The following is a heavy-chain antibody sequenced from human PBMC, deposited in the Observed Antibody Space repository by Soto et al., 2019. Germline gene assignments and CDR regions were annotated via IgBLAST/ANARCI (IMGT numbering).Heavy chain of an antibody. V-gene: IGHV3-30*18. D-gene: IGHD6-6*01. CDR3: AKPSSSRNWYFDL. CDR1: GFTFSSYG. Sequence: QVQLVESGGGVVQPGRSLRLSCAASGFTFSSYGMHWVRQAPGKGLEWVAVISYAGSNKYYADSVKGRFTISRDNSKNTLYLQMNSLRAEDTAVYYCAKPSSSRNWYFDLWGRGTLVTGSS. CDR2: ISYAGSNK. J-gene: IGHJ2*01.